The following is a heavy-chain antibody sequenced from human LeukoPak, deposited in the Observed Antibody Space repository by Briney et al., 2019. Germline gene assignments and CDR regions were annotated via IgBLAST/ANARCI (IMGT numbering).Heavy chain of an antibody. V-gene: IGHV4-59*08. D-gene: IGHD1-1*01. CDR2: IYYSGST. J-gene: IGHJ5*02. CDR3: AKYKGRRFDP. CDR1: GGSISSYY. Sequence: PSETLSLTCTVSGGSISSYYWSWIRQPPGKGLEWIGYIYYSGSTNYNPSLKSRVTISVDTSKNQFSLKLSSVTAADTAVYYCAKYKGRRFDPWGQGTLVTVSS.